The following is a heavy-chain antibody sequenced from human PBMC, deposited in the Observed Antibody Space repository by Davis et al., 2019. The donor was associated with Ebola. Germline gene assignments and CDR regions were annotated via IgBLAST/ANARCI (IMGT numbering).Heavy chain of an antibody. CDR1: GGSISSYY. Sequence: SETLSLTCSVSGGSISSYYWSWIRQPPGKGLEWIGCIYYSGGTNYNPSLKSRVTISVDSTKNQFSLKLTSVTAADTGVYYCAGRNHCSGGACFGGGVWFDPWGQGSLVTVSS. V-gene: IGHV4-59*12. D-gene: IGHD2-15*01. CDR2: IYYSGGT. CDR3: AGRNHCSGGACFGGGVWFDP. J-gene: IGHJ5*02.